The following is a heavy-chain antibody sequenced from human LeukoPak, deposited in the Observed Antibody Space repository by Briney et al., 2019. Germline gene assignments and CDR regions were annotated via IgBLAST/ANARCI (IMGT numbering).Heavy chain of an antibody. D-gene: IGHD6-6*01. J-gene: IGHJ4*02. CDR2: IYPGDSDT. Sequence: GESLKISCKASGYSFTTYWIGWVRQMPGKGLEWMGIIYPGDSDTRYSPSFPGQVTTSADKSISTAYLQWSSLKASDTAIYYCARAVSSSSGNFDYWGQGTLVIVSS. CDR3: ARAVSSSSGNFDY. V-gene: IGHV5-51*01. CDR1: GYSFTTYW.